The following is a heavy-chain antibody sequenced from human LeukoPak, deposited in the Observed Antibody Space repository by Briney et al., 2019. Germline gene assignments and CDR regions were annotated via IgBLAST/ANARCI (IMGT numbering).Heavy chain of an antibody. V-gene: IGHV3-23*01. CDR2: INGDGYA. D-gene: IGHD4-17*01. CDR3: ARDPNGDYVGAFDF. CDR1: RFSFSSYA. Sequence: GGSLRLSCEASRFSFSSYAMTWVRQALGKGLEWVSSINGDGYAYYADSVKGRFTISRDNSKNTLYLQMNSLRAEDTAVYYCARDPNGDYVGAFDFWGQGTMVTISS. J-gene: IGHJ3*01.